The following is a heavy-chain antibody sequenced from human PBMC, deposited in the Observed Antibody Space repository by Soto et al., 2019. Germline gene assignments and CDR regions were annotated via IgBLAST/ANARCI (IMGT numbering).Heavy chain of an antibody. J-gene: IGHJ4*02. Sequence: QVQLQQWGAGLLKPSETLSLTCAVYGGSFSGYYWSWIRQPPGKGLEWIGEINHSGSTNYNPSLKSRVTISVDTSKNQFSLKLSSVTAADTAVYYCARVRRYYGSGRYYNDYWGQGTLVTVSS. CDR1: GGSFSGYY. V-gene: IGHV4-34*01. CDR2: INHSGST. CDR3: ARVRRYYGSGRYYNDY. D-gene: IGHD3-10*01.